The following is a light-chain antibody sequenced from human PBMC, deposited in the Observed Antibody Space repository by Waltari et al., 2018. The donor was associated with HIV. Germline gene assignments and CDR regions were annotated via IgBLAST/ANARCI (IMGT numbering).Light chain of an antibody. CDR1: SYNIGSNY. V-gene: IGLV1-51*01. J-gene: IGLJ2*01. CDR3: GTWDSSLSAYVV. CDR2: DNN. Sequence: QSVLTQPPSVSAAPGQKVTISCSGSSYNIGSNYVSWYQQLPGTAPKLLIYDNNKRPSGIPDRFSGSKSGTSATLGITGLQTGDEADYYCGTWDSSLSAYVVFGGGTKLTVL.